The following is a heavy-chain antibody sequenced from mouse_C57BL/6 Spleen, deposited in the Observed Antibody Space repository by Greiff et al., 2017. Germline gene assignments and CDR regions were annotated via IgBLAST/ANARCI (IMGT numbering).Heavy chain of an antibody. CDR1: GYTFTSYW. Sequence: QVQLQQPGAELVKPGASVKLSCKASGYTFTSYWMHWVKQRPGQGLEWIGMIHPNSGSTNYNEKFKSKATLTVDKSSSTAYMQLSSLTSEDSAVYYCARNCDYDEGYYAMDYWGQGTSVTVSS. V-gene: IGHV1-64*01. CDR2: IHPNSGST. CDR3: ARNCDYDEGYYAMDY. J-gene: IGHJ4*01. D-gene: IGHD2-4*01.